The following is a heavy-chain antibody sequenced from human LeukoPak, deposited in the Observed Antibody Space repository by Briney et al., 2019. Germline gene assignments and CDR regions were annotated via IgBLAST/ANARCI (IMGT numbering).Heavy chain of an antibody. CDR3: ATHPLLDY. CDR1: GDSIRRDNYY. V-gene: IGHV4-39*01. Sequence: PSETLSLTCTVSGDSIRRDNYYWGWIRQPPGKGLEWTGSIYYSGSTYYNPSLKSRVSISVDPSKSQFSLKLTSVTAADTAVYYCATHPLLDYWGQGSLVTVSS. D-gene: IGHD3-16*02. CDR2: IYYSGST. J-gene: IGHJ4*02.